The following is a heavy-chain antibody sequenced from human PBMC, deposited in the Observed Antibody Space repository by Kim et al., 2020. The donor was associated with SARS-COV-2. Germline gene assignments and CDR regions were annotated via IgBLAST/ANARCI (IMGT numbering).Heavy chain of an antibody. V-gene: IGHV3-73*01. Sequence: GGSLRLSCAASGFSFIDSSMHWVRQASGQGLEWVGRIRSKANSYAKTYAASVKGRFTISRDDSNNAAYLHRNSLKTEYTSVYDGTRVAGTTFASCDAFD. CDR1: GFSFIDSS. J-gene: IGHJ3*02. CDR3: TRVAGTTFASCDAFD. D-gene: IGHD1-1*01. CDR2: IRSKANSYAK.